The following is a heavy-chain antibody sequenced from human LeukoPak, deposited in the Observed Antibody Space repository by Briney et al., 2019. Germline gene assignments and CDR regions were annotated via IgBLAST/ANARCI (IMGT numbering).Heavy chain of an antibody. D-gene: IGHD2-2*01. CDR3: ARDHSTDPYYYYGVDV. CDR1: GGTFSSYA. V-gene: IGHV1-69*13. CDR2: IIPIFGTA. J-gene: IGHJ6*02. Sequence: ASVKVSCKASGGTFSSYAISWVRQAPGQGLEWMGGIIPIFGTANYAQKFQGRVTITADESASTAYMELSSLRSEDTAVYYCARDHSTDPYYYYGVDVWGQGTTVTVSS.